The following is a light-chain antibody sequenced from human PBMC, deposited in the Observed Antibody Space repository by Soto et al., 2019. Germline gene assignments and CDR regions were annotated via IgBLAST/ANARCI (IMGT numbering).Light chain of an antibody. CDR1: RSVNNYY. CDR3: QQYGTSAGT. CDR2: GAS. J-gene: IGKJ1*01. Sequence: IVLTLTPGNRGLCPGERDTLSCRASRSVNNYYVAWYQQKPGQAPRLLIYGASSRATGIPDRFSGSGSGTDFTLTISRLEPEDFAVYHCQQYGTSAGTFGQGTKVDIK. V-gene: IGKV3-20*01.